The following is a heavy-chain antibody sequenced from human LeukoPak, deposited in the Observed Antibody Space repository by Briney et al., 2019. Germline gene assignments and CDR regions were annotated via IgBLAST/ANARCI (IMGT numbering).Heavy chain of an antibody. J-gene: IGHJ4*02. CDR2: IYSGGTT. D-gene: IGHD1-26*01. CDR1: GFTVSTNY. Sequence: GGSLRLSCAASGFTVSTNYMSWVRQAPGKGLEWVSDIYSGGTTYYADSVKGRFTISRDNSKNTLYLQMNSLRAEDTAVYYCAREVGGALHYFDYWGQGTLVTVSS. V-gene: IGHV3-66*01. CDR3: AREVGGALHYFDY.